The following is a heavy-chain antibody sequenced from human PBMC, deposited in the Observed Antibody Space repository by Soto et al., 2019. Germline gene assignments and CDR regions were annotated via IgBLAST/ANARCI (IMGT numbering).Heavy chain of an antibody. CDR3: ARAPCGGDCYPPGDWFDP. CDR1: GDSVSSNSAA. V-gene: IGHV6-1*01. CDR2: TYYRSKWYN. D-gene: IGHD2-21*02. J-gene: IGHJ5*02. Sequence: SQTLSLTCAISGDSVSSNSAAWNWIRQSPSRGLEWLGRTYYRSKWYNDYAVSVKSRITINPDTAKNQFSLQLNSVTTEDTAVYYCARAPCGGDCYPPGDWFDPWGQGTLVTVSS.